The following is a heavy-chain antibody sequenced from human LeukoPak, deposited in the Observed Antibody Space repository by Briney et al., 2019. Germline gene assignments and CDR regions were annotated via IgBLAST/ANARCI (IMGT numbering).Heavy chain of an antibody. Sequence: ASVKVSCKASGYTFTSYGISWVRQAPGQGLEWMGWISAYNGNTNYAQKLQGRVTMTTDTSTSTAYMELRSLRAEDTAVYYCARDLGLIAARPRATNPSGDYWGQGTLVTVSS. D-gene: IGHD6-6*01. J-gene: IGHJ4*02. CDR3: ARDLGLIAARPRATNPSGDY. CDR2: ISAYNGNT. V-gene: IGHV1-18*01. CDR1: GYTFTSYG.